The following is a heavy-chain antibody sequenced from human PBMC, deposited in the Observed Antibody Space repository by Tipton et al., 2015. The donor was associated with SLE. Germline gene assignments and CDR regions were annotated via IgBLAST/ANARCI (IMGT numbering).Heavy chain of an antibody. CDR2: IRSRSTTM. CDR1: GFSFNTYS. J-gene: IGHJ6*02. Sequence: SLRLSCAASGFSFNTYSMNWVRQAPGKGLEWLSHIRSRSTTMYYADSVKGRFTISRDNAKDLLYLELNSLRDEDTAVYYCARGHGMDVWGQGTTVTVSS. V-gene: IGHV3-48*02. CDR3: ARGHGMDV.